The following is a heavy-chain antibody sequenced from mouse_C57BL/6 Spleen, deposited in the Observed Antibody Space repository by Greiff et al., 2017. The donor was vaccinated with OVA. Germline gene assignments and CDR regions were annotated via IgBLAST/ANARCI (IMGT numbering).Heavy chain of an antibody. V-gene: IGHV1-18*01. CDR1: GYTFTDYN. J-gene: IGHJ3*01. Sequence: EVQLQQSGPELVKPGASVKIPCKASGYTFTDYNMDWVKQSHGKSLEWIGDINPNNGGTIYNQKFKGKATLTVNKSSSTAYMELRSLTSEDTAVYYCARMDGYHGGFAYWGQGTLVTVSA. D-gene: IGHD2-3*01. CDR3: ARMDGYHGGFAY. CDR2: INPNNGGT.